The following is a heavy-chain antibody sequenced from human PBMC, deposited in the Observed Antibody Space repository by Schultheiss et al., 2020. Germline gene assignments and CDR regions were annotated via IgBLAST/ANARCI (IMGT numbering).Heavy chain of an antibody. J-gene: IGHJ3*02. Sequence: GESLKISCAASGFTFSDYYMSWIRQAPGKGLEWVSYINSGGSMTYYTDSVKGRFTISRDNAKNSLYLQMNSLRAEDTAVYFCGRVGYDSSGFSFDIWGQGTMVTVSS. CDR2: INSGGSMT. D-gene: IGHD3-22*01. CDR3: GRVGYDSSGFSFDI. CDR1: GFTFSDYY. V-gene: IGHV3-11*01.